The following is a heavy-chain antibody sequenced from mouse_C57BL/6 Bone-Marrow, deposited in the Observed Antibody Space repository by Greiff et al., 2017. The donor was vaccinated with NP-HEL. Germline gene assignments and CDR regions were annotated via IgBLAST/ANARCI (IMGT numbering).Heavy chain of an antibody. J-gene: IGHJ3*01. Sequence: EVKLQESGPGMVKPSQSLSLTCTVTGYSITSGYDWHWIRHFPGNKLEWMGYISYSGSTNYNPSLKSRIPITHDTSKNHFFLKLNSMPTEETATYYCARALYYYGSPWFADWGHGALVTVAA. CDR1: GYSITSGYD. CDR2: ISYSGST. D-gene: IGHD1-1*01. V-gene: IGHV3-1*01. CDR3: ARALYYYGSPWFAD.